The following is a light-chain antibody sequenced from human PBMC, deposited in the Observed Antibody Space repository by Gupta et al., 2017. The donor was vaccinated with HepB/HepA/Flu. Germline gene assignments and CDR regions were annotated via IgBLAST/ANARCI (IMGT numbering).Light chain of an antibody. Sequence: EIVMMQSPATLSVSPGERATLSCRASQSVSSNLAWYQQKPGQAPRLLIYGASTRATGIPARFSGSGSGTEFTLTISSLQSEDFAVYYCQQYNNRPPRKFGKGTKVEIK. CDR1: QSVSSN. CDR2: GAS. J-gene: IGKJ1*01. V-gene: IGKV3-15*01. CDR3: QQYNNRPPRK.